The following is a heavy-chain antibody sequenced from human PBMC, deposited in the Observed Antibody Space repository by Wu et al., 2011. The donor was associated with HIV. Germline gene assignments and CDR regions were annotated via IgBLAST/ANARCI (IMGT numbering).Heavy chain of an antibody. J-gene: IGHJ4*02. CDR3: TTGYAR. CDR1: GYSVTDLS. V-gene: IGHV1-24*01. D-gene: IGHD3-16*01. Sequence: QVQLLQSGAEVKKPGASVKVSCKVSGYSVTDLSMHWVRQTPGKGFEWMGGFDPEDGETIYAQIFQGRVTMTADTSTDTAYMEVRSLKSDDTATYYCTTGYARWGQGTRVTVSS. CDR2: FDPEDGET.